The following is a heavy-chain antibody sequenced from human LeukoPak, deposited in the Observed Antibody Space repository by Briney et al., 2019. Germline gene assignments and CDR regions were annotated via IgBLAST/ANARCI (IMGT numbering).Heavy chain of an antibody. J-gene: IGHJ4*02. CDR3: ARGTEGLGD. CDR2: IYYTGST. D-gene: IGHD3-16*01. Sequence: SETLSLTCTVSGASISSYYWSWIRQPPGKGLEWIGYIYYTGSTTYSPSLRSRVTISIDTSKSQFSLKLNSVTAADTAVYYCARGTEGLGDWGQGTLVTVSA. V-gene: IGHV4-59*01. CDR1: GASISSYY.